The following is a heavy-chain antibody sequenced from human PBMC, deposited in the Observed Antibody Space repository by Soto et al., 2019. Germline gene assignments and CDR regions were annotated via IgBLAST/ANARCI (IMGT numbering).Heavy chain of an antibody. CDR2: ISYDGSNK. J-gene: IGHJ6*01. CDR1: GFTFSSYA. Sequence: QVQLVESGGGVVQPGRSLRLSCAASGFTFSSYAMHWVRQAPGKGLEWVAVISYDGSNKYYADSVKGRFTISRDNSKNTLYLQMNSLRAEDTAVYYCAGSMVPQYYYYGMDVWGQGTTVTVSS. D-gene: IGHD3-10*01. V-gene: IGHV3-30-3*01. CDR3: AGSMVPQYYYYGMDV.